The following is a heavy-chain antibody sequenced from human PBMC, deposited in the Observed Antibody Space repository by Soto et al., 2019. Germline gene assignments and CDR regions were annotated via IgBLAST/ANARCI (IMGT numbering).Heavy chain of an antibody. Sequence: PGGSLRLSCAASGFTFSSYGMSWVRQAPGKGLEWVSAISGSGGYTYYADSVKGRFTISRDNSKNTLYLQMNSLRAEDTAVYYCAKGYYDTTAEGAFDIWGQGTMVTVSS. CDR3: AKGYYDTTAEGAFDI. CDR2: ISGSGGYT. V-gene: IGHV3-23*01. D-gene: IGHD3-22*01. J-gene: IGHJ3*02. CDR1: GFTFSSYG.